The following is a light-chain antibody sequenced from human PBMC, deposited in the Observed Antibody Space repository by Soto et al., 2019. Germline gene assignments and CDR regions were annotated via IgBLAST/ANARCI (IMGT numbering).Light chain of an antibody. J-gene: IGKJ5*01. Sequence: DIQMTQSPSSLSASVGDRVTITCRASQDISVYLAWYQQKPGKVPKLLIYSASTLQSGVPSRFSGSGSGTDCTLTISSLQPEDGATYYCQKFNTAPLTFGQGTRLEIK. V-gene: IGKV1-27*01. CDR1: QDISVY. CDR2: SAS. CDR3: QKFNTAPLT.